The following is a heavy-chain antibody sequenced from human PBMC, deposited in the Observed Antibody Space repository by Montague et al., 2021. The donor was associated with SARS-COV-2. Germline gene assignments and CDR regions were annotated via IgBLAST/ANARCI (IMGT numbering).Heavy chain of an antibody. CDR3: ARAVNDYCSGGSCYSFTWFDP. J-gene: IGHJ5*02. D-gene: IGHD2-15*01. Sequence: SLRLSCAASGFTPSSYWMTWVRQAQGKGLEWVAHIKKDGSEKYYVDSVKGRFTISRDNAKNSLYLQMNSLRAEDTAVYYCARAVNDYCSGGSCYSFTWFDPWGQGTLVTVSS. CDR1: GFTPSSYW. CDR2: IKKDGSEK. V-gene: IGHV3-7*01.